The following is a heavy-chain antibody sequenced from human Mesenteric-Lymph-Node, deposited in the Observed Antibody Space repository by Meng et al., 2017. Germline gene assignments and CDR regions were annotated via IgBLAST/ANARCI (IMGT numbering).Heavy chain of an antibody. V-gene: IGHV1-46*01. D-gene: IGHD3-22*01. Sequence: ASVKVSCKASGYSFIGYYINWVRQAPGQGLEWMGIINPSGGSADYAQKFQGKVTMTRDTSTTTFYMELSSLRSEDTAVYYCARASFYSDSGGYYFFNYWARGPL. CDR3: ARASFYSDSGGYYFFNY. J-gene: IGHJ4*02. CDR2: INPSGGSA. CDR1: GYSFIGYY.